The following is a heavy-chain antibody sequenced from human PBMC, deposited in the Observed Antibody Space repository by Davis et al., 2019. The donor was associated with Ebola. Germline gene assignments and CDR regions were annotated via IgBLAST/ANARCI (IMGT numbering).Heavy chain of an antibody. V-gene: IGHV4-39*01. Sequence: MPSETLSLTCTVSGGSISSSSYYWGWIRQPPGKGLEWIGSIYYSGCTYYNPSLKSRVTISVDTSKNQFSLKLSSVTAADTAVYYCARTRVVVSYYYYGMDVWGQGTTVTVSS. CDR1: GGSISSSSYY. J-gene: IGHJ6*02. CDR2: IYYSGCT. CDR3: ARTRVVVSYYYYGMDV. D-gene: IGHD3-22*01.